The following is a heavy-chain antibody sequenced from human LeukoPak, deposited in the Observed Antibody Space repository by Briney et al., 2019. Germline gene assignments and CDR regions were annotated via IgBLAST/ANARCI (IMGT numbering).Heavy chain of an antibody. CDR3: ARHLYYYDSRIDP. CDR2: INPNSGGT. CDR1: GYTFTGYY. J-gene: IGHJ5*02. D-gene: IGHD3-22*01. V-gene: IGHV1-2*02. Sequence: ASVKVSCKASGYTFTGYYMHWVRQAPGQGLEWMGWINPNSGGTNYAQKFQGRVTMTRDTSISTAYMELSRLRSEDTAVYYCARHLYYYDSRIDPWGQGTLVTVSS.